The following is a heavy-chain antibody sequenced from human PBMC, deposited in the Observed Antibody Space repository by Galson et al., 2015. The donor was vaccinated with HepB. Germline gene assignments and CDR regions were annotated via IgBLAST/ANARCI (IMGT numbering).Heavy chain of an antibody. Sequence: SLRLSCAASGFTFSNAWMSWVRQAPGKGLEWVGRIKSKTDGGTTDYAAPVKGRFTISRDDSKNTLYLQMNSLKTEDTAVYYCTTPSLHEYYYYGMDVWGQGTTVTVSS. CDR2: IKSKTDGGTT. CDR3: TTPSLHEYYYYGMDV. V-gene: IGHV3-15*01. J-gene: IGHJ6*02. CDR1: GFTFSNAW.